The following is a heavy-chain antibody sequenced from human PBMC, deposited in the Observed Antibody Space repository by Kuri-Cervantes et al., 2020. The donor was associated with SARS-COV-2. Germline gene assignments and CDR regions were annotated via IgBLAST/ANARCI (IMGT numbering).Heavy chain of an antibody. CDR2: VYFRGST. CDR3: ARAYGFLRYIYYMDV. CDR1: GDSISSRY. V-gene: IGHV4-59*11. D-gene: IGHD4-17*01. Sequence: ESLKISCAVSGDSISSRYWSRIRQPPGKGLEWIGYVYFRGSTNYNPSLKSRVTISVDTSSKQFSLHLGSVTAADTAVYYCARAYGFLRYIYYMDVWGRGTTVTVSS. J-gene: IGHJ6*03.